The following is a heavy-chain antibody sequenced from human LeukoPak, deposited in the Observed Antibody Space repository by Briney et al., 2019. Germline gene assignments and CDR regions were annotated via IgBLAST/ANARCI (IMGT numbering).Heavy chain of an antibody. J-gene: IGHJ4*02. Sequence: GGSLRLSCAASGFTFSSYAMHWVRQAPGKGLEYVSAISSNGGSTYYANSVKGRFTISRDNSKNTLYLQMGSLRAEDMAVYYCARGSIAARPFDYWGQGTLVTVSS. CDR3: ARGSIAARPFDY. V-gene: IGHV3-64*01. D-gene: IGHD6-6*01. CDR2: ISSNGGST. CDR1: GFTFSSYA.